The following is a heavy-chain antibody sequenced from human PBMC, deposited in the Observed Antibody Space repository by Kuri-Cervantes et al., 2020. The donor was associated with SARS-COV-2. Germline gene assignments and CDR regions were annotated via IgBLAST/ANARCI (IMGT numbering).Heavy chain of an antibody. J-gene: IGHJ4*02. CDR3: ARYCGGKRPYFDY. CDR2: ISAYNGNT. D-gene: IGHD2-15*01. CDR1: GYTFTSYG. Sequence: ASVKVSCKASGYTFTSYGISWVRQAPGQGLEWMGWISAYNGNTNYAQKLQGRVTMTTDTSTSTAYIELRSLRSGDTAVYYCARYCGGKRPYFDYWGQGTLVTVSS. V-gene: IGHV1-18*01.